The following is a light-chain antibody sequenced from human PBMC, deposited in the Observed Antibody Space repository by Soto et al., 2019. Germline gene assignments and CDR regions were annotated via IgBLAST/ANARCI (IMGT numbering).Light chain of an antibody. CDR3: SSYTISNTLDV. Sequence: QSALTQPASVSGSPGQSITISCTGTSSDVGGYDYVSWFQQHPGKAPKLMIYEVSNRPSGVSNRFSGSKSGNTASLTISRLQAEDEADYYCSSYTISNTLDVFGTGTKVTVL. J-gene: IGLJ1*01. CDR2: EVS. CDR1: SSDVGGYDY. V-gene: IGLV2-14*01.